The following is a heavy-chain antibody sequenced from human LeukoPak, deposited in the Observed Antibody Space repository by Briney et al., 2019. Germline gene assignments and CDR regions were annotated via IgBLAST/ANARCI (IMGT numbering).Heavy chain of an antibody. Sequence: SETLSLTCAVYGGSFSGYYWSWIRQPPGKGLEWIGYIYYSGSTNYNPSLKSRVTISVDTSKNQFSLKLSSVTAADTAVYYCARGGGGSFHFDYWGQGTLVTVSS. CDR1: GGSFSGYY. CDR3: ARGGGGSFHFDY. V-gene: IGHV4-59*01. CDR2: IYYSGST. D-gene: IGHD1-26*01. J-gene: IGHJ4*02.